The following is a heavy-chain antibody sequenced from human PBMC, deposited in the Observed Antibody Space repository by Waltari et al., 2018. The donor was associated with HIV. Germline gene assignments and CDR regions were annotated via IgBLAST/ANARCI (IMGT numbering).Heavy chain of an antibody. V-gene: IGHV4-34*02. J-gene: IGHJ6*02. CDR3: ARGRWRNRGPLPMDV. D-gene: IGHD3-10*01. CDR2: VNDVGGV. CDR1: GASCRDYY. Sequence: QVRLQQWGTGLLKSSETLSRTCAVYGASCRDYYWNWIRQSPGQGLQWIGEVNDVGGVRYSPSFRSRVSMSMDASKNQFSLNLTSVTAADTAVYYCARGRWRNRGPLPMDVWAPGAMVIVSS.